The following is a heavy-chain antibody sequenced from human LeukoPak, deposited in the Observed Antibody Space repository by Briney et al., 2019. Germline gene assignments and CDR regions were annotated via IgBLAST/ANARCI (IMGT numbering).Heavy chain of an antibody. CDR2: IYYSGNT. V-gene: IGHV4-59*01. CDR1: GGSISSYY. Sequence: SETLSLTCTVSGGSISSYYWSWIRQSPGKGLEWIGYIYYSGNTNYNPSLKSRVTISIDTSKNQFSMKLSSVTAADTAVYCGARVGEGCFDVWGQGTMVTVSS. D-gene: IGHD3-16*01. J-gene: IGHJ3*01. CDR3: ARVGEGCFDV.